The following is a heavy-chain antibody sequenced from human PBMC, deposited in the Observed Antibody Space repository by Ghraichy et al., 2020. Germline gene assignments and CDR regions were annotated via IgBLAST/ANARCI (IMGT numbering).Heavy chain of an antibody. D-gene: IGHD6-13*01. Sequence: SETLSLTCTVSGGSISSYYWSWIRQPPGKGLEWIGYIYYSGSTNYNPSLKSRVTISLDTSKNQFSLKLSSVTAADTAVYYCARGYSSSFWYSYYYYGMDVWGQGTTVTVSS. CDR1: GGSISSYY. CDR3: ARGYSSSFWYSYYYYGMDV. CDR2: IYYSGST. V-gene: IGHV4-59*01. J-gene: IGHJ6*02.